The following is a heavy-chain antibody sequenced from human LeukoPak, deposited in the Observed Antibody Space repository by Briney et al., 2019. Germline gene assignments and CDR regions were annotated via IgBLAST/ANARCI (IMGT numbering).Heavy chain of an antibody. Sequence: PSETLSLTGTVSGGSISSSSYYWGWIRQPPGKGLEWIGSIYSRGSTYYNPSLKSRVTISVDTSKNQFSLKLSSVTAADTAVYYCARGTLGYCSSTSCHNWFDPWGQGTLVTVSS. J-gene: IGHJ5*02. D-gene: IGHD2-2*01. CDR3: ARGTLGYCSSTSCHNWFDP. V-gene: IGHV4-39*07. CDR2: IYSRGST. CDR1: GGSISSSSYY.